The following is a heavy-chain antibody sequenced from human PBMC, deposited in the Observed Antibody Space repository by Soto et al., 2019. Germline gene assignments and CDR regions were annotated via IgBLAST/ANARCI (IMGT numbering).Heavy chain of an antibody. CDR3: ASGKDIVATKIYYFDY. Sequence: QVQLVQSGAEVKKPGASVKVSCKASGYTFTGYYMHWVRQAPGQGLEWMGWINPNSGGTNYAQKFQGWVTLTRDTSISTAYMELSRLRSDDTAVYYCASGKDIVATKIYYFDYWGQGTLVTVSS. CDR2: INPNSGGT. V-gene: IGHV1-2*04. CDR1: GYTFTGYY. J-gene: IGHJ4*02. D-gene: IGHD5-12*01.